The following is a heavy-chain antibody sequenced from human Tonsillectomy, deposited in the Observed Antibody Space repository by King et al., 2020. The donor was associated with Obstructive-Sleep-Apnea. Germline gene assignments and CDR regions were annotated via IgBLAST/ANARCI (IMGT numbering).Heavy chain of an antibody. J-gene: IGHJ4*02. CDR2: IYPGDSDT. V-gene: IGHV5-51*01. CDR3: ARQEDYYDSSGYYYGSFDY. Sequence: QLVQSGAEVKKPGESLKISCKGSGYSFTSYWIGWVRQMPGKGLEWMGIIYPGDSDTRYSPSFQGQVTISADKSISTAYLQWSSLKASDTAMYYCARQEDYYDSSGYYYGSFDYWGQGTLVTVSS. D-gene: IGHD3-22*01. CDR1: GYSFTSYW.